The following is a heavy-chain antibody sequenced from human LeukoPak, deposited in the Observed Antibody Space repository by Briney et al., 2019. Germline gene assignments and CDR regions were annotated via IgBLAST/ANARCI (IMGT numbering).Heavy chain of an antibody. CDR3: ARQLLGIVTLDY. D-gene: IGHD3-16*01. CDR1: GYSFTSYW. CDR2: IDPSDSYT. V-gene: IGHV5-10-1*01. J-gene: IGHJ4*02. Sequence: GESLKISCKGSGYSFTSYWISWVRQMPGKGLEWMGRIDPSDSYTNYSPSFQGHVTISADKSTSTAYLQWSSLKASDTAMYYCARQLLGIVTLDYWGQGTLVTVSS.